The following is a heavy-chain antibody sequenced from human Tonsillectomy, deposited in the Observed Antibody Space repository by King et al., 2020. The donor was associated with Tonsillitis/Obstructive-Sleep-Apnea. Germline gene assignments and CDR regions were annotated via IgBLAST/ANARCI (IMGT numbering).Heavy chain of an antibody. CDR3: AKVSGSYFLREAFDI. CDR1: GFTFSNYG. Sequence: QVQLVESGGGVVQPGRSLRLSCAASGFTFSNYGMHWVRQAPGKGLEWVAVISYDGSDKYYADSVKGRFTISRDNSKNTLYLEMNSLRAEDTAVYYCAKVSGSYFLREAFDIWGQGTMVTVSS. D-gene: IGHD1-26*01. V-gene: IGHV3-30*18. J-gene: IGHJ3*02. CDR2: ISYDGSDK.